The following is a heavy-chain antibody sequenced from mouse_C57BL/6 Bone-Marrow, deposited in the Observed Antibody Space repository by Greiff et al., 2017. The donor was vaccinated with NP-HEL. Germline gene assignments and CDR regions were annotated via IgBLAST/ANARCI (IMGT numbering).Heavy chain of an antibody. V-gene: IGHV5-12*01. CDR2: ISNGGGST. Sequence: EVMLVESGGGLVQPGGSLKLSCAASGFTFSDYYMYWVRQTPEQRLEWVAYISNGGGSTYYPDTVKGRFTISRDNAKNTLYLQMSRLKSEDTAMYYCARGWNYWGQGTSVTVSA. CDR3: ARGWNY. D-gene: IGHD2-3*01. CDR1: GFTFSDYY. J-gene: IGHJ4*01.